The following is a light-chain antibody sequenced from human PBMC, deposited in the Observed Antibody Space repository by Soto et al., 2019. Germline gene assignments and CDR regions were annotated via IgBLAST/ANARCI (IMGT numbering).Light chain of an antibody. CDR3: QQVDHFPLT. V-gene: IGKV1D-13*01. CDR1: QAIYSY. CDR2: DAS. Sequence: AIQMTQSPSPLSASVGDRVTITCRASQAIYSYLVWYQQKAGKAPKLLIYDASTLQSGVPSRFSGSGSGTDFTLTISCLQPEDSATYYCQQVDHFPLTFGGGTKVEIK. J-gene: IGKJ4*01.